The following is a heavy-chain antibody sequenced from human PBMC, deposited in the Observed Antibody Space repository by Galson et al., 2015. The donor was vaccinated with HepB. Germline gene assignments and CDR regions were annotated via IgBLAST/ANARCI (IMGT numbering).Heavy chain of an antibody. CDR1: GFTFSSYA. J-gene: IGHJ3*02. D-gene: IGHD2-21*02. Sequence: SLRLSCAASGFTFSSYAMSWVRQAPGKGLEWVSAISGSGGSTYYADSVKGRFTISRDNSKNTLYLQMNSLRAEDTAVYYCAKDLPLGYLCGGDCYWGAFDIWGQGTMVTVSS. CDR3: AKDLPLGYLCGGDCYWGAFDI. V-gene: IGHV3-23*01. CDR2: ISGSGGST.